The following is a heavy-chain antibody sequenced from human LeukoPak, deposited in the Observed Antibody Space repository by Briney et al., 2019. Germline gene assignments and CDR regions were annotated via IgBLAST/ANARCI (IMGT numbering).Heavy chain of an antibody. V-gene: IGHV3-74*01. CDR2: IKSDGRT. CDR3: ARAPSEIGGYYPEYFRH. D-gene: IGHD3-22*01. Sequence: GGSLRLSCAASGFTFSNYWMHWVRQAPGKGVVWVSRIKSDGRTNYADSVKGRFTISRDNAKNTVSLQMTSLRAEDTGVYYCARAPSEIGGYYPEYFRHWGQGTLVTVSS. J-gene: IGHJ1*01. CDR1: GFTFSNYW.